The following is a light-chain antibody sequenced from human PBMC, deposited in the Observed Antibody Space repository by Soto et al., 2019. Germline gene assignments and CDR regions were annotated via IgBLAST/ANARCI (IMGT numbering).Light chain of an antibody. J-gene: IGKJ1*01. CDR2: GAS. CDR1: QSVSSN. CDR3: QQYNNWPPWT. Sequence: EIVMTQSPATLSVSPGERATLSCRASQSVSSNLAWYQQKPGQAPRLLIYGASTRATGIPARFSGSGSGTEFTLTLSSLQSEDFAVYYCQQYNNWPPWTFGQGTKAEIK. V-gene: IGKV3-15*01.